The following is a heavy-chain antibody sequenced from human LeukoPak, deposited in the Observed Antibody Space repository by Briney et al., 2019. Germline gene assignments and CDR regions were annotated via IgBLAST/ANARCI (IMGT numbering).Heavy chain of an antibody. J-gene: IGHJ4*02. Sequence: ASVKLSCKSSGYTFTSYGISWVRQAPGQGLEWMGWISAYNGNTNYAQKPQGRVTMTTDTSTSTAYMELRSLRSDDTAVYYCARNRINDFWSGYFMDYWGQGTLVTVSS. CDR3: ARNRINDFWSGYFMDY. V-gene: IGHV1-18*01. CDR2: ISAYNGNT. D-gene: IGHD3-3*01. CDR1: GYTFTSYG.